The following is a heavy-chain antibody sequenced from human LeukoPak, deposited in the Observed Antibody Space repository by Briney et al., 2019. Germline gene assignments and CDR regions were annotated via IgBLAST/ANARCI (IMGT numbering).Heavy chain of an antibody. CDR1: GGSFSGYF. J-gene: IGHJ4*02. CDR2: INHSGST. D-gene: IGHD3-3*01. V-gene: IGHV4-34*01. Sequence: SETLSLTCAVYGGSFSGYFWSWVRQPPGKGLEWIGEINHSGSTNYNPSLKSRITIAVDTSKNQFSLKLSSVTAADTAVYYCARQSYQYYDFWSGYYFDYWGQGTLVTLSS. CDR3: ARQSYQYYDFWSGYYFDY.